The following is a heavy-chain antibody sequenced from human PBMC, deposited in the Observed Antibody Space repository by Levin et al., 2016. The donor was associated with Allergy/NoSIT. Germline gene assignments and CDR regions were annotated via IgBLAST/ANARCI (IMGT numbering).Heavy chain of an antibody. J-gene: IGHJ5*02. CDR2: ISGNDGRT. V-gene: IGHV3-23*01. D-gene: IGHD5-18*01. CDR3: AKVGYSFGYWFDP. Sequence: GESLKISCAASRFTFSDYAMDWVRQAPGKGLEWVSYISGNDGRTDYLDSVKGRFTISRDNSNNTLFLQMNSLRVEDTAIYHCAKVGYSFGYWFDPWGQGTLVTVSS. CDR1: RFTFSDYA.